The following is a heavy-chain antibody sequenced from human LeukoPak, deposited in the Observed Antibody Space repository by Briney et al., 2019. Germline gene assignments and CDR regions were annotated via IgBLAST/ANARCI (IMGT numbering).Heavy chain of an antibody. D-gene: IGHD2-2*01. J-gene: IGHJ4*02. Sequence: GGSLRLSCAASGFTFSSYEMNWVRQAPGKGLEWVSLISGDGGSTYYADSVKGRFTISRDNGKKSLYLQMNSLRTEDTALYYCTKAPLGAAMEYWGQGTLVTVSS. CDR3: TKAPLGAAMEY. CDR1: GFTFSSYE. CDR2: ISGDGGST. V-gene: IGHV3-43*02.